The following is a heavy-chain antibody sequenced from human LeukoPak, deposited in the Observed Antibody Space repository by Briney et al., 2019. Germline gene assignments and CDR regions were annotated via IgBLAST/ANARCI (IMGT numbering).Heavy chain of an antibody. CDR2: INPSGGST. Sequence: ASVKVSCKASGYTFTSYYMHCVRQAPGQGLEWMGIINPSGGSTSYAQKFQGRVTMTRDTSTSTVYMELRSMRSEDTAVYYCVRDDGGSYNAFDIWGQGTMVTVSS. CDR3: VRDDGGSYNAFDI. D-gene: IGHD1-26*01. J-gene: IGHJ3*02. CDR1: GYTFTSYY. V-gene: IGHV1-46*01.